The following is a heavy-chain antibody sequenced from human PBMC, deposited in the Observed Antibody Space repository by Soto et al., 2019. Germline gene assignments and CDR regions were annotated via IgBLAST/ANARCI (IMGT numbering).Heavy chain of an antibody. CDR1: GGTFSSYA. J-gene: IGHJ6*02. V-gene: IGHV1-69*06. CDR2: IIPIFGTA. CDR3: ARWKEKTYYDILTGYFGLDYYYGMDV. Sequence: GASVKVSCKASGGTFSSYAISWVRQAPGQGLEWMGGIIPIFGTANYAQKFQGRVTITADKSTSTAYMELSSLRSEDTAVYYCARWKEKTYYDILTGYFGLDYYYGMDVWGQGTTVTVSS. D-gene: IGHD3-9*01.